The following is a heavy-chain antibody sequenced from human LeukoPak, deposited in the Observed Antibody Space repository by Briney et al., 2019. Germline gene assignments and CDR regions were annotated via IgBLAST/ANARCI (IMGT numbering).Heavy chain of an antibody. V-gene: IGHV1-46*01. CDR2: ISPSGGST. J-gene: IGHJ5*02. CDR3: ARDNSVRDEAWWFNP. CDR1: GYTFTSNY. Sequence: ASVKVSCKTFGYTFTSNYMHWARQAPGQRPEWMGVISPSGGSTTYAQKFQGRVTLTRDMSTSTDYLELSSLRSEDTAVYYCARDNSVRDEAWWFNPWGQGTLVTVSS. D-gene: IGHD5-24*01.